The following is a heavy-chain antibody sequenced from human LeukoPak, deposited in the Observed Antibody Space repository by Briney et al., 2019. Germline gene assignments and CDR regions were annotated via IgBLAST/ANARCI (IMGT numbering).Heavy chain of an antibody. CDR3: AKGRGYSYAIRAMDV. CDR2: IRYDGSNK. D-gene: IGHD5-18*01. Sequence: TGGSLRLSCAASGFTFSSYGMHWVRQAPGKGLEWVAFIRYDGSNKYYADSVKGRFTISRDNSKNTLYLQMNSLRAEDTAVYYCAKGRGYSYAIRAMDVWGKGTTVTVSS. J-gene: IGHJ6*03. CDR1: GFTFSSYG. V-gene: IGHV3-30*02.